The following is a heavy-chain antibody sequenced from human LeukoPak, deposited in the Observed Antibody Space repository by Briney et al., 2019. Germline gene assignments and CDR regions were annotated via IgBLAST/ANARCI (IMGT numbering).Heavy chain of an antibody. Sequence: SETLSLTCTVSGGSISSGPYYWGWIRQPPGKGLEWIGNIYYGENTYYNPSLKSRVTISIGTSKNQFYLKLSSLTAADTAVYYCARRDDSSGYHKSFDYWGPGTLVTVSS. CDR3: ARRDDSSGYHKSFDY. J-gene: IGHJ4*02. CDR1: GGSISSGPYY. CDR2: IYYGENT. V-gene: IGHV4-39*01. D-gene: IGHD3-22*01.